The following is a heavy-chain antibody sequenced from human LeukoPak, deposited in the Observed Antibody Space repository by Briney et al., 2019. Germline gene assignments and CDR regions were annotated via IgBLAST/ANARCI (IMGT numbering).Heavy chain of an antibody. Sequence: SETLSLTCTVSGGSISSYYWGWIRQPPGKGLEWIGNIYYSGSTYYNPSLKSRVTISVDTSKNQFSLKLSSVTAADTAVYYCARLDISGTTPRFDYWGQGTLVTVSS. CDR3: ARLDISGTTPRFDY. J-gene: IGHJ4*02. CDR1: GGSISSYY. CDR2: IYYSGST. V-gene: IGHV4-39*01. D-gene: IGHD1-7*01.